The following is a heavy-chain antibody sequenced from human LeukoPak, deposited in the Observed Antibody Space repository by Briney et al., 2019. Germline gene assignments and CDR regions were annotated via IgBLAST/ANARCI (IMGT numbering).Heavy chain of an antibody. J-gene: IGHJ4*02. V-gene: IGHV3-53*01. CDR2: IFSGGST. D-gene: IGHD1-26*01. Sequence: GGSLRLSCAASGFSVSSNYMSWVRQAPGKGLEWVSVIFSGGSTYYADSVKGRFTISRDDSKNTVYLQLNGLRAEDTAVYYCARTLPGSYPDCWGQGTLVAVS. CDR1: GFSVSSNY. CDR3: ARTLPGSYPDC.